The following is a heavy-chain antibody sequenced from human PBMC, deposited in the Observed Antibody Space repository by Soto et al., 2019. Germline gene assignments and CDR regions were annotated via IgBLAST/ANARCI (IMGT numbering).Heavy chain of an antibody. J-gene: IGHJ4*02. CDR1: GGSISSGGYY. D-gene: IGHD2-15*01. V-gene: IGHV4-31*03. Sequence: QVQLQESGPGLVKPSQTLSLTCTVSGGSISSGGYYWSWIRQHPGKGLEWIGYIYYSGSTYYNPSPKSRVTIAVDTSKNQFSLKLSSVTAADTAVYYCAREVAANSVSYYFDYWGQGTLVTVSS. CDR3: AREVAANSVSYYFDY. CDR2: IYYSGST.